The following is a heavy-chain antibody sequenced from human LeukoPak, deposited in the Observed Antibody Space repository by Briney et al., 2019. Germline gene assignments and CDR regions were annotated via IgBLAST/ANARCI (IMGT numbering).Heavy chain of an antibody. CDR3: ARDEDNSGRYYYYMDV. V-gene: IGHV4-61*01. J-gene: IGHJ6*03. Sequence: SETLSLTCTVSGGSVGSGTYYWNWIRQPPGKGLEWIGYIYYSGSTNYNPSLKSRATISIDGSKNQFSLKLSYMTAADTAVYYCARDEDNSGRYYYYMDVWGKGTTVTVSS. D-gene: IGHD3-22*01. CDR2: IYYSGST. CDR1: GGSVGSGTYY.